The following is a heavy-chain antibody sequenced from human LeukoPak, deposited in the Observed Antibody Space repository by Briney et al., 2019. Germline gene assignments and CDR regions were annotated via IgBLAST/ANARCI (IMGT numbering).Heavy chain of an antibody. CDR2: MNPNSGNT. J-gene: IGHJ4*02. V-gene: IGHV1-8*01. D-gene: IGHD3-9*01. Sequence: ASVKVSCKASGYTFTSYDINWVRQATGQGLEWMGWMNPNSGNTGYAQKFQGRVTMTRNTSISTAYMELSSLRSEDTAVYYCARAYFDWFYSDYWGQGTLVTVSS. CDR3: ARAYFDWFYSDY. CDR1: GYTFTSYD.